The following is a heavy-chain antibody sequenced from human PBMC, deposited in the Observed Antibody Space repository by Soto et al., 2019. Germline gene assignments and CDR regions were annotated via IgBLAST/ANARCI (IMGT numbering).Heavy chain of an antibody. CDR1: GYSFTNYW. D-gene: IGHD1-26*01. CDR2: IYPEDSET. Sequence: GESLKISCKGSGYSFTNYWLGWVRQMPGKGLEWMGVIYPEDSETRYSPSFQGQVTISVDKSISTAYVQWSSLKASDTAVYYCARDRSGSYPNPLFQHWGQGTLVTVSS. J-gene: IGHJ1*01. CDR3: ARDRSGSYPNPLFQH. V-gene: IGHV5-51*01.